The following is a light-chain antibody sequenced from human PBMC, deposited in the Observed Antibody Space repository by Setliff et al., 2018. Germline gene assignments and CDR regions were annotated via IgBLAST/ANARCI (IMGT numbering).Light chain of an antibody. V-gene: IGLV2-8*01. CDR2: EVT. CDR3: TFYSGSNNFF. CDR1: GGLVGGYNY. Sequence: QSALTQPPSASGSPGQSVTISCTGTGGLVGGYNYVSWYQQHPGKAPRLIIYEVTKRPSGVPDRFSGSNSGNTASLTASGLQAEDEADYYCTFYSGSNNFFFGSGTKVTVL. J-gene: IGLJ1*01.